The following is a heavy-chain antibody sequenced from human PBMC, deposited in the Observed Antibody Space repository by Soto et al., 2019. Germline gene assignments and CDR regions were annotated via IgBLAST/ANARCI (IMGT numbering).Heavy chain of an antibody. CDR2: INAGNGNT. V-gene: IGHV1-3*01. D-gene: IGHD2-8*01. J-gene: IGHJ6*02. Sequence: ASVKVSCKASGYTFTSYAMHCVRQSPGQRLEWMGWINAGNGNTKYSQKFQGRGTITRDTSTSTAYMELSSLSYEDTAAYYCARAGYCTNGVCPTYYYYGMEVWGQGTTVTVSS. CDR3: ARAGYCTNGVCPTYYYYGMEV. CDR1: GYTFTSYA.